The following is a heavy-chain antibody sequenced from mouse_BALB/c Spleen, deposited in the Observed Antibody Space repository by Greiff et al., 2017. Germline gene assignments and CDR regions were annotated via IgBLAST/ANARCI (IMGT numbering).Heavy chain of an antibody. CDR1: GYSFTSYW. CDR3: TGGNYDWIAY. CDR2: IYPGNSDT. J-gene: IGHJ3*01. Sequence: EVQLQQSGTVLARPGASVKMSCKASGYSFTSYWMHWVKQRPGQGLEWIGAIYPGNSDTSYNQKFKGKAKLTAVTSASTAYMELSSLTNEDSAVYYCTGGNYDWIAYWGQGTLVTVSA. D-gene: IGHD2-1*01. V-gene: IGHV1-5*01.